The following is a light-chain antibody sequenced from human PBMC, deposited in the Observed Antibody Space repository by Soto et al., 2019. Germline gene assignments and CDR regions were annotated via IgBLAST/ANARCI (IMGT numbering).Light chain of an antibody. V-gene: IGKV1-27*01. CDR1: QGVQNY. CDR3: QRDYTYPLT. Sequence: DIQLTQPPSSLSASVGDRVTITCRASQGVQNYLAWYQQKPGETPKLLIYAASTLESGIPSRFSGRGSGTQFTLTINNLQPEDVATYYCQRDYTYPLTFGGGTKVEIK. CDR2: AAS. J-gene: IGKJ4*01.